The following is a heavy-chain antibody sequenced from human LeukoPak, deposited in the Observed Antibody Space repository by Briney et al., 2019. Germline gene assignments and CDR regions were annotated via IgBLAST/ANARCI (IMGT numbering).Heavy chain of an antibody. Sequence: GGSLRLSCAASGFTFSSYSMNWVRQAPGKGLDWVSSISSSSSYIYYADSVKGRFTISRDNAKNSLYLQMNSLRAEDTAVYYCARVAGYSYGYVSDYWGQGTLVTVSS. CDR3: ARVAGYSYGYVSDY. CDR1: GFTFSSYS. CDR2: ISSSSSYI. J-gene: IGHJ4*02. D-gene: IGHD5-18*01. V-gene: IGHV3-21*01.